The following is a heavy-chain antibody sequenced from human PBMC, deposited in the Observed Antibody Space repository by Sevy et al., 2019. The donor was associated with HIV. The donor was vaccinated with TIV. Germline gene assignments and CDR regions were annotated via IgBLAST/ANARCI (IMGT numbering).Heavy chain of an antibody. J-gene: IGHJ4*02. D-gene: IGHD2-8*01. CDR3: AREGCTKPHDY. Sequence: GGSLRLSCAASGFTFSKYSMSWIRQTPGKGLEWVSTFSFGCGKINYADSVKGRFTISSDDSRNTFYLQMNSLRAEDTALYYCAREGCTKPHDYWGQGTVVTVSS. CDR2: FSFGCGKI. V-gene: IGHV3-23*01. CDR1: GFTFSKYS.